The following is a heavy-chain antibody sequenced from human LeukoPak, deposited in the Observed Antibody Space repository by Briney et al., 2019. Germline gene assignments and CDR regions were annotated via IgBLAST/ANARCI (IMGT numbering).Heavy chain of an antibody. CDR1: GGSISSYY. Sequence: SETLSLTCSVSGGSISSYYWSWIRQPSGKGLEWIGYIYYSGSTNYNPSLKSRVTISVDTSKNQFSLKLSSVTAADTAVYYCARLSPLVPVPRAYYMDVWGKGTTVTVSS. CDR2: IYYSGST. V-gene: IGHV4-59*01. J-gene: IGHJ6*03. D-gene: IGHD6-6*01. CDR3: ARLSPLVPVPRAYYMDV.